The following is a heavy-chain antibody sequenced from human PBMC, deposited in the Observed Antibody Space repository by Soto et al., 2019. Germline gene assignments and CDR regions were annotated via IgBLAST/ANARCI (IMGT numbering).Heavy chain of an antibody. CDR1: GGSISSGGYY. V-gene: IGHV4-31*03. D-gene: IGHD3-10*01. J-gene: IGHJ4*02. Sequence: QVQLQESGPGLVKPSQTLSLTCTVSGGSISSGGYYWSWIRQHPGKGLEWIGYIYYSGSTYYNPSLKSRVTISVDTSKNQFSLKLSSVTAADTAVYYCARTKNNVLLWFGDAGAHDYWGQGTLVTVSS. CDR3: ARTKNNVLLWFGDAGAHDY. CDR2: IYYSGST.